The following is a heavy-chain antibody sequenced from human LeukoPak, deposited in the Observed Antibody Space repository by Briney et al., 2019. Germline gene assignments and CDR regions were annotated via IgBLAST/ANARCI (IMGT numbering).Heavy chain of an antibody. CDR1: GGSFSGYF. D-gene: IGHD6-6*01. CDR3: ARWSSIAAQYFDY. CDR2: INHSGST. J-gene: IGHJ4*02. V-gene: IGHV4-34*01. Sequence: SETLSLTCAVYGGSFSGYFWSWIRQPPGKGLEWIGEINHSGSTNYNPSLKSRVTISVDTSKTQFSLKLSSVTAADTAVYYCARWSSIAAQYFDYWGQGTLVTVSS.